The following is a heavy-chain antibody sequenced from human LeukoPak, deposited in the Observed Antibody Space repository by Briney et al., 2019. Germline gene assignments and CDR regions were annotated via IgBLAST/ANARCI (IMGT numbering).Heavy chain of an antibody. CDR3: ANQSYARSLGE. CDR2: TNSGGTST. CDR1: GFPFSDFS. V-gene: IGHV3-23*01. J-gene: IGHJ4*02. Sequence: GGSLRLSCPTSGFPFSDFSMSWVRQAPGKGLEWISTTNSGGTSTYYAESVKGRFTISRDNSKNTLYLQMSSLSVEDTALYYCANQSYARSLGEGGPGTLVSVSS. D-gene: IGHD2-8*01.